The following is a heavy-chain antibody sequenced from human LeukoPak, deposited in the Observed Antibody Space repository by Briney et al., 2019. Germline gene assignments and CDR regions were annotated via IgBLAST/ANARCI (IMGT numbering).Heavy chain of an antibody. D-gene: IGHD1-7*01. CDR2: IWYDANNK. V-gene: IGHV3-33*01. CDR3: ARGRITGTTNWFDY. CDR1: GFTFSSYG. J-gene: IGHJ4*02. Sequence: GGSLRLSCAASGFTFSSYGMHRVRQAPGKGLEWVAVIWYDANNKYSADSVKGRFTISRDNSKNTLFLQMNSLRVEDTALYYCARGRITGTTNWFDYWGQGTLVTVSS.